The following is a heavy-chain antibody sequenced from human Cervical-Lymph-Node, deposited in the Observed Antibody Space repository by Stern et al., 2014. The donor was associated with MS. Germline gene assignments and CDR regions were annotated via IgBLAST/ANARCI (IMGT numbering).Heavy chain of an antibody. Sequence: VPLVQSGAEVKKPGSSVKVSCKVSGATFSTNGISWVRQGPGQGLEWIGATVPIFERSNYAQRFRGRVTITADESTSTSYMELTSLRSDDTGVYYCAREHHGGNFAAWGQGTLVTVSS. J-gene: IGHJ5*02. CDR3: AREHHGGNFAA. D-gene: IGHD4-23*01. V-gene: IGHV1-69*01. CDR1: GATFSTNG. CDR2: TVPIFERS.